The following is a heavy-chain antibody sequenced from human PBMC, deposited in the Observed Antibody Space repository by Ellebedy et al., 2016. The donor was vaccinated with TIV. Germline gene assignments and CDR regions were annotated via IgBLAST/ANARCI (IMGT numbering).Heavy chain of an antibody. D-gene: IGHD5-18*01. V-gene: IGHV3-21*01. CDR3: ARGGYNYGNNYYYYYGMDV. Sequence: GESLKISCAASGFTFSSYSMNWVRQAPGKGLEWVSSISSSSSYIYYADSVKGRFTISRDNAKNSLYLQMNSLRAEDTAVYYCARGGYNYGNNYYYYYGMDVWGQGTTVTVSS. CDR2: ISSSSSYI. J-gene: IGHJ6*02. CDR1: GFTFSSYS.